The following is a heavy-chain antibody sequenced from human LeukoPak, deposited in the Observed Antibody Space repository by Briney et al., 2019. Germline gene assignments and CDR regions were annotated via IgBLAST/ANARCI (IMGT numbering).Heavy chain of an antibody. Sequence: PGGSLRLSCAASGFTFSDYYMSWIRQAPEKGLEWVSSISNSGGTTYYADSVKGRFTISRDNSKNTLYLQMNSLRAEDTAIYYCAKLRRGIVRTTYDYWGQGTLVTVSS. CDR3: AKLRRGIVRTTYDY. J-gene: IGHJ4*02. CDR1: GFTFSDYY. V-gene: IGHV3-23*01. CDR2: ISNSGGTT. D-gene: IGHD1-26*01.